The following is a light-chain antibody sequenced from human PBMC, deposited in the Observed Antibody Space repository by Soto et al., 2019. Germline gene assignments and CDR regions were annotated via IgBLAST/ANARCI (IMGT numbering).Light chain of an antibody. J-gene: IGLJ1*01. CDR3: AAWDDSLNGPFYV. V-gene: IGLV1-44*01. CDR2: SNN. CDR1: SSNIGSNT. Sequence: QSVLTQPPSASGTPGQRVTISCSGSSSNIGSNTVNWYQQLPGTAPKLLIYSNNQRPSGVPDRFSGSKSGTSASLAISGLQSEDEADYYCAAWDDSLNGPFYVFGTGTKVTVL.